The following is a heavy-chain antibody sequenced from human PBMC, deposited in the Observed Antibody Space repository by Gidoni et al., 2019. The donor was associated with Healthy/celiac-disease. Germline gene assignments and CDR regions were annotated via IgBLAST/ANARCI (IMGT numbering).Heavy chain of an antibody. D-gene: IGHD3-3*01. CDR2: ISSSSSYI. Sequence: EVQLVESGGGLVKPGGSLRLSCAASGFTFSSSSMTWVRQAPGKGLEWVSSISSSSSYIYYADSVKGRFTISRDNAKNSLYLQMNSLRAEDTAVYYCARDDVLRFFDQTGGQTRYNWFDPWGQGTLVTVSS. CDR3: ARDDVLRFFDQTGGQTRYNWFDP. J-gene: IGHJ5*02. CDR1: GFTFSSSS. V-gene: IGHV3-21*01.